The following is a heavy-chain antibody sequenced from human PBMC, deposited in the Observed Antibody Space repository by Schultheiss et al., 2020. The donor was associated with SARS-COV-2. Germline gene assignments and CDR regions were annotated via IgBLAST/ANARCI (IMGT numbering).Heavy chain of an antibody. V-gene: IGHV1-3*01. CDR2: INPANGNT. Sequence: ASVKVSCKASGYTFTNFPIYWVRQAPGQGLEWMGWINPANGNTKYSQRFQGRVTFSRDTSALTAYMDLTSLRSEDTAVYFCARGGMSSVYGLDSWGQGTLVTVSS. CDR3: ARGGMSSVYGLDS. CDR1: GYTFTNFP. D-gene: IGHD3-22*01. J-gene: IGHJ4*02.